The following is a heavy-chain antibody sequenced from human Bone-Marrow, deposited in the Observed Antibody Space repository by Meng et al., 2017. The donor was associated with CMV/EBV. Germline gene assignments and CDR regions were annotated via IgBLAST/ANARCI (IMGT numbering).Heavy chain of an antibody. CDR2: IGTAGDT. V-gene: IGHV3-13*01. J-gene: IGHJ4*02. CDR1: GFTFSSYD. CDR3: ARGGRSGSYFDY. Sequence: GESLKISCAASGFTFSSYDMHWVRQATGKGLEWVSAIGTAGDTYYPGSVKGRFTISRENAKNSLYLQMNSLRAGDTAVYYCARGGRSGSYFDYWGQGTRVTVSS. D-gene: IGHD1-26*01.